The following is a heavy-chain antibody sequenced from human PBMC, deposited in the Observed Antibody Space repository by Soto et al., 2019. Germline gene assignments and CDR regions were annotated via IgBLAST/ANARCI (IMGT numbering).Heavy chain of an antibody. J-gene: IGHJ4*02. CDR2: ISYDGNNK. D-gene: IGHD3-16*02. Sequence: GGSLRLSCAASGFTFSSYTMHWVRQAPGKGLEWVTVISYDGNNKYYADSVKGRFTISRDNSKNTLYLQMNSLRAEDTAVYYCAREGVSIFRGVIGAVDYWGQGTLVTVSS. CDR1: GFTFSSYT. CDR3: AREGVSIFRGVIGAVDY. V-gene: IGHV3-30-3*01.